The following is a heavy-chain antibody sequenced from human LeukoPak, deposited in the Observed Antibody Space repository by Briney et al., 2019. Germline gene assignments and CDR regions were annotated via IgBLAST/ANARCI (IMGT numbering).Heavy chain of an antibody. J-gene: IGHJ5*02. CDR2: ISANNGET. Sequence: ASVKVSCRASGYIFTNYGITWVRQAPGQGLEWMSWISANNGETNFAQKFQGRVTMMTDSSTSTAYMELRSLTSDDTAVYYCARASTRAPATGYDPWGQGSLVTVSS. V-gene: IGHV1-18*01. CDR3: ARASTRAPATGYDP. D-gene: IGHD3-9*01. CDR1: GYIFTNYG.